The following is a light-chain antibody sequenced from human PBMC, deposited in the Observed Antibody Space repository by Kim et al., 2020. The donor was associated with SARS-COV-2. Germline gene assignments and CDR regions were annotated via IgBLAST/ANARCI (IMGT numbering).Light chain of an antibody. V-gene: IGKV3-15*01. CDR2: GAS. J-gene: IGKJ1*01. Sequence: VSPGESATVSCRTSQSVSSNLAWYQQKPGQAPRLLIYGASTRAAGIPGRFSGSGSGTEFTLTISSLQSEDFAVYCCHQYNNWPPTFGQGTKVDIK. CDR1: QSVSSN. CDR3: HQYNNWPPT.